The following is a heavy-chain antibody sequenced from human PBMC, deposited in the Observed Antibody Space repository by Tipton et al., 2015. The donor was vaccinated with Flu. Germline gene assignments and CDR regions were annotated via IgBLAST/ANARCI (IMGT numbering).Heavy chain of an antibody. Sequence: PGLVKPSQTLSLTCAISGDSVSSHSAAWNWIRQSPSRGREWLGRTYYRSKWYKDYAVSVKSRITINPDTSKNQFSLQLNSVTPEDTAVYYCARGTGYCSSTSCFHDMDVWGQGTTVTVSS. CDR1: GDSVSSHSAA. CDR3: ARGTGYCSSTSCFHDMDV. V-gene: IGHV6-1*01. CDR2: TYYRSKWYK. D-gene: IGHD2-2*01. J-gene: IGHJ6*02.